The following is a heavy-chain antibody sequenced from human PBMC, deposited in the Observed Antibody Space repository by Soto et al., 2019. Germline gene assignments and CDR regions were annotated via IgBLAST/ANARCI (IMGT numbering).Heavy chain of an antibody. CDR1: GFNFSSFE. V-gene: IGHV3-48*03. D-gene: IGHD3-22*01. CDR3: ARGRYYYDASGYDY. Sequence: GGSLRLSCAASGFNFSSFEMNWVRQAPGKGLEWVSHISSTGRSIYFADSVKGRFTICRDNAKNSLSLQMNSLRVEDSAVYYCARGRYYYDASGYDYWGPGTLVTVSS. J-gene: IGHJ4*02. CDR2: ISSTGRSI.